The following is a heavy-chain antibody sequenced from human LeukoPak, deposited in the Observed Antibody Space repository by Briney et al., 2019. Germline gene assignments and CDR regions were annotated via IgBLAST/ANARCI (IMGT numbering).Heavy chain of an antibody. CDR1: GGTFSSYA. Sequence: SVKVSCKASGGTFSSYAISWVRQAPGQGLEWMGRIIPIFGTANYAQKFQGRVTITTDESTSTAYMELSSLRSEDTAVYYCARPARSCSGGSCHTLYFDYWGPGSLVTVSS. CDR3: ARPARSCSGGSCHTLYFDY. J-gene: IGHJ4*02. CDR2: IIPIFGTA. V-gene: IGHV1-69*05. D-gene: IGHD2-15*01.